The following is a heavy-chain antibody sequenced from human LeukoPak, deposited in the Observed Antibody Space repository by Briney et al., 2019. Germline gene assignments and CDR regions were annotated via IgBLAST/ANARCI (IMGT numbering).Heavy chain of an antibody. CDR3: AREGPYDYVWGSYRYTGDY. CDR2: NYYSGST. D-gene: IGHD3-16*02. Sequence: SETLSLTCTVSGGSISSSSYYWGWIRQPPGKGLEWIGSNYYSGSTYYNPSLKSRVTISVDTSKNQFSLKLSSVTAADTAVYYCAREGPYDYVWGSYRYTGDYWGQGTLVTVSS. CDR1: GGSISSSSYY. V-gene: IGHV4-39*02. J-gene: IGHJ4*02.